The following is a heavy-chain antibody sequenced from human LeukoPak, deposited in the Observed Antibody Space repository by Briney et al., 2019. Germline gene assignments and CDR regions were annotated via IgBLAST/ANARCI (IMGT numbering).Heavy chain of an antibody. CDR3: AKKSSASYASGSYSFDY. V-gene: IGHV3-23*01. D-gene: IGHD3-10*01. J-gene: IGHJ4*02. Sequence: QPGGSLLLSCAASGFTFSSYAVSWVRPAPGKGLEWVSAISGSGGSTYYAESVKGRFTISRDNPKNTLHLQMNSLRAEDTAVYYCAKKSSASYASGSYSFDYWGQGTLVTVSS. CDR2: ISGSGGST. CDR1: GFTFSSYA.